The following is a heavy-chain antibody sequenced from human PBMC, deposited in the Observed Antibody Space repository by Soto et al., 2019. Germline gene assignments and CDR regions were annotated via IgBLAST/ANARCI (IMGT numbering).Heavy chain of an antibody. Sequence: GASVKVSCKASGYTFTGYYMHWVRQAPGQGLEWMGWINPNSGGTNYAQKFQGRVTMTRDTSISTAYMELSRLRSDDTAVYYCASEVGESSTSSMDVWGQGTTVTVSS. CDR1: GYTFTGYY. CDR3: ASEVGESSTSSMDV. J-gene: IGHJ6*02. CDR2: INPNSGGT. D-gene: IGHD2-2*01. V-gene: IGHV1-2*02.